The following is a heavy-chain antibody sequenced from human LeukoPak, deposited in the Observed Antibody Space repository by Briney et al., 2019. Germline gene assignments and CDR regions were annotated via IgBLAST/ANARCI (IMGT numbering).Heavy chain of an antibody. D-gene: IGHD2-15*01. CDR1: GGTFSSYA. Sequence: RASVTVSCKASGGTFSSYAISWVRQAPGQGLEWMGRIIPILGIANYAQKFQGRVTITADKYTSTAYMELSSLRSEDTAVYYCARDRGQSRIGYCSGGSCYAKRDYYYYYGMDVWGQGTTVTVSS. V-gene: IGHV1-69*04. J-gene: IGHJ6*02. CDR2: IIPILGIA. CDR3: ARDRGQSRIGYCSGGSCYAKRDYYYYYGMDV.